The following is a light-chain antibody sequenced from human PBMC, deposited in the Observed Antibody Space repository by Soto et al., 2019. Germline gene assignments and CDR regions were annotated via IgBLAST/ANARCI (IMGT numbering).Light chain of an antibody. CDR3: GSYTTSSNYV. V-gene: IGLV2-14*01. CDR2: DVS. CDR1: SSDVGDYNY. Sequence: QSAPTQPPSASGSPGQSVTIPCTGTSSDVGDYNYVSWYQQHPGKAPKLMIYDVSHRPSGVSHRFSGSKSGNTASLTISGLQAEDEADYYCGSYTTSSNYVFGTGTKVTVL. J-gene: IGLJ1*01.